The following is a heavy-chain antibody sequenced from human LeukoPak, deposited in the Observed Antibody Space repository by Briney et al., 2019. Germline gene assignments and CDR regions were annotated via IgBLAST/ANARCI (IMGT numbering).Heavy chain of an antibody. Sequence: GGSLRLSCAASGFTFSSYAMGWVCQAPGKGLECVSHIRGSADSTYYSDSVKGRFTISRDNSRNTLYLQMNSLRAEDTAVYYCAKGGGNGAFDPWGQGTLVTVSS. CDR3: AKGGGNGAFDP. V-gene: IGHV3-23*01. D-gene: IGHD4-23*01. CDR2: IRGSADST. CDR1: GFTFSSYA. J-gene: IGHJ5*02.